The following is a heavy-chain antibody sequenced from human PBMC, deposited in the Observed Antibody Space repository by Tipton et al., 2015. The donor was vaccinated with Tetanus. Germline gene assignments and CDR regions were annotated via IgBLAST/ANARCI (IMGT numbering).Heavy chain of an antibody. CDR3: ARDSAYSSSYDWYFDL. Sequence: SLRLSCAASGFTFDDYGMSWVRQAPGKGLEWVSGINWNGGSTGYADSVKGRFTISRDNAKNSLYLQMNSLRAEDTAVYYCARDSAYSSSYDWYFDLWGRGTLVPVSS. D-gene: IGHD6-6*01. CDR1: GFTFDDYG. CDR2: INWNGGST. V-gene: IGHV3-20*04. J-gene: IGHJ2*01.